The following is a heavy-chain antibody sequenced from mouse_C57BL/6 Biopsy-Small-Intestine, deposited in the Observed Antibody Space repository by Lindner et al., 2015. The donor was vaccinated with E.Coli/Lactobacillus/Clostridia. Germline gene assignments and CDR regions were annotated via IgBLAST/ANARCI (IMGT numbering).Heavy chain of an antibody. D-gene: IGHD1-1*01. CDR3: ARGLGYGSSYDWFAY. J-gene: IGHJ3*01. CDR1: GYAFSRYW. V-gene: IGHV1-80*01. Sequence: VQLQESGAELVKPGASVKISCKASGYAFSRYWMNWVKQRPGKGLEWIGQIYPGDGDTNYNGKFKGKATLTADKSSSTAYMQLSSLTSEDSAVYFCARGLGYGSSYDWFAYWGQGTLVTVSA. CDR2: IYPGDGDT.